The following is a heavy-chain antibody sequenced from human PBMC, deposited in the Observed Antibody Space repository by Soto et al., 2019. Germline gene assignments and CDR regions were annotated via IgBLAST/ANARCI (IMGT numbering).Heavy chain of an antibody. CDR3: ARYSSSSLYYFDY. Sequence: ASVKVSCKASGYTFTGYYMHWVRQAPGQGLEWMGWINPNSGGTNYAQKFQGWVTMTRDTSISTAYMELSRLRSDDTAVYYCARYSSSSLYYFDYWGQGTLVTVSS. CDR2: INPNSGGT. V-gene: IGHV1-2*04. D-gene: IGHD6-6*01. CDR1: GYTFTGYY. J-gene: IGHJ4*02.